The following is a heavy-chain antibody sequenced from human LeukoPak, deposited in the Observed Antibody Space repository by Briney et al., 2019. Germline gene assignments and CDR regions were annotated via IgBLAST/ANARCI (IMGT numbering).Heavy chain of an antibody. Sequence: SETLSLTCTVSGGSISGSSFCWGWLRQPPGKGLEWIGSMYESGSTFYSPSLKTRVTISIDTSKNQFSLKLNSVTAADTAVYFCARHYGLNYYDSSAYEYWGQGTLVTVSS. CDR1: GGSISGSSFC. CDR2: MYESGST. V-gene: IGHV4-39*01. J-gene: IGHJ4*02. D-gene: IGHD3-22*01. CDR3: ARHYGLNYYDSSAYEY.